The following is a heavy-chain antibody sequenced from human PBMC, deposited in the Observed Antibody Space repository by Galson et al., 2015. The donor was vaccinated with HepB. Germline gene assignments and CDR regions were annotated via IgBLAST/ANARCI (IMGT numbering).Heavy chain of an antibody. CDR1: GFSFSSYD. Sequence: SLRLSCAASGFSFSSYDMHWVGQATGKGLEWVSDIETAGDTYYSGSVKGRFTISRENGKNSLYLQMNSLRAGDTAVYYCARDKGSRTGGMDVWGQGTMVTVSS. CDR3: ARDKGSRTGGMDV. J-gene: IGHJ6*02. CDR2: IETAGDT. V-gene: IGHV3-13*04. D-gene: IGHD1-26*01.